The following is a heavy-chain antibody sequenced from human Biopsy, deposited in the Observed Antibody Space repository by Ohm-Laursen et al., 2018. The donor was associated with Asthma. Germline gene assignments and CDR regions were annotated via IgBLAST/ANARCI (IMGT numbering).Heavy chain of an antibody. CDR2: IKHDGSEN. V-gene: IGHV3-7*01. CDR1: GFTFGDYC. D-gene: IGHD2-2*01. Sequence: SLRLSCAASGFTFGDYCMSWVRQVPGRGLEWVANIKHDGSENNHVDSLKGRFTISRDNAKNSLYLQMNSLRAEDTAVYYCARPAAPFGGDWFDPWGQGTLVTVSS. J-gene: IGHJ5*02. CDR3: ARPAAPFGGDWFDP.